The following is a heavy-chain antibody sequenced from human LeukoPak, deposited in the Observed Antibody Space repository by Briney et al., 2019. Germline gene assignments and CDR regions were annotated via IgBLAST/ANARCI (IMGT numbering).Heavy chain of an antibody. D-gene: IGHD1-26*01. V-gene: IGHV1-2*02. J-gene: IGHJ4*02. Sequence: GASVKVSCKASGYTFTSYAMNWVRQAPGQGLEWMGWINPNSGGTNYAQKFQGRVTMTRDTSISTAYMELSRLRSDDTAVYYCAREEELGRDYWGQGTLVTVSS. CDR3: AREEELGRDY. CDR2: INPNSGGT. CDR1: GYTFTSYA.